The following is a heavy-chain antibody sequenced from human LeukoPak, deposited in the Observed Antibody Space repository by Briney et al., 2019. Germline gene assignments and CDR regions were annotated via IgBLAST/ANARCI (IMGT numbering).Heavy chain of an antibody. J-gene: IGHJ4*02. D-gene: IGHD5-18*01. Sequence: GGSLRLSCAASGFTFSSYSMNWVRQAPGEGLEWVSYISSSSSTIYYADSVKGRFTISRDNAKNSLYLQMNSLRAEDTAVYYCATSYSYGQPEFDYWGQGTLVTVSS. CDR3: ATSYSYGQPEFDY. CDR1: GFTFSSYS. V-gene: IGHV3-48*04. CDR2: ISSSSSTI.